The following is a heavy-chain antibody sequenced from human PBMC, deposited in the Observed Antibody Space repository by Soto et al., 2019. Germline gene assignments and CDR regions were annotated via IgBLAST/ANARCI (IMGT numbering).Heavy chain of an antibody. CDR1: GGSISSYY. D-gene: IGHD3-22*01. CDR3: ARWGTVGYYDSSGYLDY. Sequence: SETLSLTCTVSGGSISSYYWSWIRQPPGKGLEWIGYIYYSGSTNYNPSLKSRVTISVDTSKNQFSLKLSSVTAADTAVYYCARWGTVGYYDSSGYLDYWGQGTLVTVSS. J-gene: IGHJ4*02. CDR2: IYYSGST. V-gene: IGHV4-59*01.